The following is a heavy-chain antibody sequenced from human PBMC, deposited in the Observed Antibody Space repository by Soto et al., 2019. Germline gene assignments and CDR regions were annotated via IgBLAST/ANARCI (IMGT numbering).Heavy chain of an antibody. CDR3: ASRGFITMVRGGTYGMDV. J-gene: IGHJ6*02. CDR2: IIPIFGTA. V-gene: IGHV1-69*06. CDR1: GGTFSSYA. Sequence: QVQLVQSGAEVKKPGSSVKVSCKASGGTFSSYAISWVRQAPGQGLEWMGGIIPIFGTANYAQKFQGRVTITADKSTCTAYMELSSLRSEDTAVYYCASRGFITMVRGGTYGMDVSGQGTTVTVSS. D-gene: IGHD3-10*01.